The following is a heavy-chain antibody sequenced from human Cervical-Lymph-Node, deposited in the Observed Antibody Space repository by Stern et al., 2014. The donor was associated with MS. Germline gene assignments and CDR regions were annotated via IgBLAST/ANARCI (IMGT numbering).Heavy chain of an antibody. D-gene: IGHD1-20*01. Sequence: VQLVESGAEVKKPGSSVKVSCKASGGTFSSYAISWVQQAPGQGLEWMGGIIPIFGTANYAQKFQGRVTITADESTSTAYMELSSLRSEDTAVYYCAREYNWNDRYYGMDVWGQGTTVTVSS. CDR3: AREYNWNDRYYGMDV. J-gene: IGHJ6*02. CDR1: GGTFSSYA. V-gene: IGHV1-69*01. CDR2: IIPIFGTA.